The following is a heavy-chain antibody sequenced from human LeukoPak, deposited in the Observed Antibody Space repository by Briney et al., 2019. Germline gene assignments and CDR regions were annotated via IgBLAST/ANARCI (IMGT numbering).Heavy chain of an antibody. CDR2: LWNAGSNK. D-gene: IGHD3/OR15-3a*01. CDR1: GFTFSSYG. V-gene: IGHV3-33*01. Sequence: PGRSLRLSCAASGFTFSSYGMHWVRQAPGKGLEWVAGLWNAGSNKYYADSVKGRFTISRDNSKNTLYLQMNSLRAEDTAVYFCARGLDRFDYWGQGTLVTVSS. CDR3: ARGLDRFDY. J-gene: IGHJ4*02.